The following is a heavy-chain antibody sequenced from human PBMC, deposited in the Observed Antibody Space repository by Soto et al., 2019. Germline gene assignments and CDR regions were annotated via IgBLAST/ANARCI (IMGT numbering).Heavy chain of an antibody. Sequence: SVKVSCKASGGTFSSYAISWVRQAPGQGLEWMGGIIPIFGTANYAQKFQGRVTITADESTSTAYMELSSLRSEDTAVYYCARDLTPNAYYDFWSGYYRPEDYYGMDVWGQGTTVTVSS. D-gene: IGHD3-3*01. CDR2: IIPIFGTA. V-gene: IGHV1-69*13. J-gene: IGHJ6*02. CDR3: ARDLTPNAYYDFWSGYYRPEDYYGMDV. CDR1: GGTFSSYA.